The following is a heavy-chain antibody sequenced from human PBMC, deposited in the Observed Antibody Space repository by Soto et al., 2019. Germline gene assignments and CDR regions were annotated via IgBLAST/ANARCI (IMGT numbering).Heavy chain of an antibody. CDR1: GFTFSSYS. J-gene: IGHJ5*02. D-gene: IGHD2-2*01. CDR2: ISSSSSTI. CDR3: AREYCSSTNFLNWFYP. Sequence: PGGSLRLSCAASGFTFSSYSMNWVRQAPGKGLEWVSYISSSSSTIYYADSVKGRFTISRDNAKNSLYLQMNSLRAEDTAVYYCAREYCSSTNFLNWFYPWGQGTLVTVSS. V-gene: IGHV3-48*01.